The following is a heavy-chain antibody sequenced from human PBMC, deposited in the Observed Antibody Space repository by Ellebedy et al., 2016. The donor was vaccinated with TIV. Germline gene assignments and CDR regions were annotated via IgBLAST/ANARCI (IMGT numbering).Heavy chain of an antibody. CDR3: ARDPYNYGYFDY. CDR2: ISYDGITK. Sequence: PGGSLRLSCAASGFTFSRSGMHWVRQPPGKGLEWVAVISYDGITKYYADSVKGRFTISRDNSKNTLYLQMNSLRAEDTAVYYCARDPYNYGYFDYWGQGTLVTVSS. CDR1: GFTFSRSG. J-gene: IGHJ4*02. D-gene: IGHD5-18*01. V-gene: IGHV3-30*03.